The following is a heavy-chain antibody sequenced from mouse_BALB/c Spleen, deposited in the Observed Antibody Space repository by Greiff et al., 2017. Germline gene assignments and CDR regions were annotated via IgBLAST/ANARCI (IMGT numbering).Heavy chain of an antibody. J-gene: IGHJ3*01. Sequence: EVMLVESGGGLVQPGGSMKLSCAASGFTFSDAWMYWVRQSPEKGLEWVAEISSKANNHATYYAESVQGRFTISRDDSKSSVYLQMHSLRAEDTGIYYCTRKYVTQAWFAYWGQGTLVTVSA. D-gene: IGHD2-10*02. CDR3: TRKYVTQAWFAY. V-gene: IGHV6-6*01. CDR2: ISSKANNHAT. CDR1: GFTFSDAW.